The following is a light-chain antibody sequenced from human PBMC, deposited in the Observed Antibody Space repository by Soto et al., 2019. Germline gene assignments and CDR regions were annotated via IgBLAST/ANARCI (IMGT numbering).Light chain of an antibody. CDR1: QGISSY. J-gene: IGKJ4*01. CDR3: QQYYSYPLT. V-gene: IGKV1-8*01. CDR2: AAS. Sequence: AIRMTQSPSSLSASTAARVTITCRASQGISSYLAWYQQKPGKAPKLLIYAASTLQSGVPSRFSGSGSGTDFTLTISCLQSEDFATYYCQQYYSYPLTFGGGTKVEIK.